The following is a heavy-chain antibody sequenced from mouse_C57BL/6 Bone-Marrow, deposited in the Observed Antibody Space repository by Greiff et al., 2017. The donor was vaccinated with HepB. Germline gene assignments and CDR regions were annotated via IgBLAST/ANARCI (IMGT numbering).Heavy chain of an antibody. CDR1: GFTFTSYA. V-gene: IGHV5-9-1*02. CDR2: ISSGGDYT. CDR3: TGDHYGSWYFDV. Sequence: EVQLMQSGAGLVKPGASLKLSCAASGFTFTSYAMSWVRQTPEKRLEWVAYISSGGDYTYYADTLKGRFTISRDNARNTTYLQMSSLKSEDTAMYYCTGDHYGSWYFDVWGTGTAITVTS. J-gene: IGHJ1*03. D-gene: IGHD1-1*01.